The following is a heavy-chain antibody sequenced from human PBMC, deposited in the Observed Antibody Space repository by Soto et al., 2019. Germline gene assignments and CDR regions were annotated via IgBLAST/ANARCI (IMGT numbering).Heavy chain of an antibody. CDR1: GDSYSISTYS. D-gene: IGHD6-19*01. CDR2: IYQSGVT. J-gene: IGHJ5*02. V-gene: IGHV4-30-2*01. CDR3: AGMPYTSGLRFDP. Sequence: PSETLSLTCTVFGDSYSISTYSWSWIRQPPGKGLEWVGFIYQSGVTSYNPSLKSRVTISLDRSNNQCSLKLRSVTAADTAVYFCAGMPYTSGLRFDPWGQGTLVTVSS.